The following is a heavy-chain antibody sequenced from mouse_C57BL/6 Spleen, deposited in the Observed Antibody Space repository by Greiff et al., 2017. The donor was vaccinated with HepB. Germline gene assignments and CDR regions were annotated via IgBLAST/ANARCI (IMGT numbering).Heavy chain of an antibody. V-gene: IGHV1-82*01. CDR1: GYAFSSSW. D-gene: IGHD1-1*01. Sequence: VQLQQSGPELVKPGASVKISCKASGYAFSSSWMNWVKQRPGKGLEWIGRIYPGDGDTNYNGKFKGKATLTADKSSSTAYMQLSSLTSEDSAVYFCAGYGSSFAMDYWGQGTSVTVSS. CDR3: AGYGSSFAMDY. CDR2: IYPGDGDT. J-gene: IGHJ4*01.